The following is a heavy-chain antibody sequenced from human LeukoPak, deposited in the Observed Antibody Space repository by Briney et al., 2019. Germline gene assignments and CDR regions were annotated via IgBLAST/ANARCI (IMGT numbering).Heavy chain of an antibody. CDR2: INHSGST. J-gene: IGHJ5*02. CDR1: GGSFSGYY. CDR3: ARMVPNYYGSGSYYKKNWFDP. D-gene: IGHD3-10*01. Sequence: SETLSPTCAVYGGSFSGYYWSWIRQPPGKGLEWIGEINHSGSTNYNPSLKSRVTISVDTSKNQFSLKLSSVTAADTAVYYCARMVPNYYGSGSYYKKNWFDPWGQGTLVTVSS. V-gene: IGHV4-34*01.